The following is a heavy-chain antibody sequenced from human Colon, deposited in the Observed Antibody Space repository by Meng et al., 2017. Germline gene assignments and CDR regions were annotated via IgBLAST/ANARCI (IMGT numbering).Heavy chain of an antibody. V-gene: IGHV3-11*01. D-gene: IGHD3-16*01. CDR2: ISSSGSTI. CDR1: EFPFSDYY. CDR3: ARDLITFDY. Sequence: QGRLGESGGGLVKPGGSLRLSCAASEFPFSDYYMRWSRQAPGKGLEWVSYISSSGSTIYYAGSVKGRFTISRDNAKNSLYLQMNSLRAEYTAVYYCARDLITFDYWGQGTLVTVSS. J-gene: IGHJ4*02.